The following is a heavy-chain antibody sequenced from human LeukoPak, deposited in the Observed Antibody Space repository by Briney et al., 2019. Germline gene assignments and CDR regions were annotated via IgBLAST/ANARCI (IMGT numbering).Heavy chain of an antibody. CDR1: DGSIRSGTFY. D-gene: IGHD3-22*01. V-gene: IGHV4-31*11. Sequence: TSETLSLTCAASDGSIRSGTFYWNWIRQHPGRGLEWIGHIYYSGTTYYNPSLASRVSISVDTARNQFSLNLNSLTPADTAIYYCARQILGSRGYYSDFWGQGILVTVSS. CDR2: IYYSGTT. CDR3: ARQILGSRGYYSDF. J-gene: IGHJ4*02.